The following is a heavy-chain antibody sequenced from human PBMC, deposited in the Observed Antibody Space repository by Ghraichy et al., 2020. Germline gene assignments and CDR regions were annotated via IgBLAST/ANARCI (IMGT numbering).Heavy chain of an antibody. CDR2: ISYDGSDK. J-gene: IGHJ3*02. D-gene: IGHD3-3*01. Sequence: GESLNISCAASGFTFSSYAMHWVRQAPGKWLEWVAVISYDGSDKYYADSVKGRFTISRDNSKNTLYLQMNSLRAEDTAVYYCVRAGRFLELWDAFDIWGQGTMVTVSS. V-gene: IGHV3-30-3*01. CDR1: GFTFSSYA. CDR3: VRAGRFLELWDAFDI.